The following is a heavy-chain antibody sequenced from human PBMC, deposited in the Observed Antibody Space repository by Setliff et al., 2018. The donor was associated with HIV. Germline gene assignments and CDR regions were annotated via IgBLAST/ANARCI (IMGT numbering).Heavy chain of an antibody. D-gene: IGHD4-17*01. CDR1: GGSISTYY. V-gene: IGHV4-59*01. CDR2: IYSTGSS. J-gene: IGHJ3*01. CDR3: ARVQMAYAAFDV. Sequence: SETLSLTCTVSGGSISTYYWSWIRQPPGKGLEWIGSIYSTGSSDHNPSLKSRVTLSVDTSKHQFSLKLSSVTAADTAVYYCARVQMAYAAFDVWGQGTMVTVSS.